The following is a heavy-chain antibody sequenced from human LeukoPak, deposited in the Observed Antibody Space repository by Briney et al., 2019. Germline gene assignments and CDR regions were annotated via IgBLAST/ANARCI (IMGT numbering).Heavy chain of an antibody. D-gene: IGHD6-13*01. CDR3: ARGSTLIAAADFRFDP. CDR1: GGSFSGYY. CDR2: INHSGST. J-gene: IGHJ5*02. Sequence: SETLSLTCAVYGGSFSGYYWSWIRQPPGKGLEWIGEINHSGSTNYNPSLKSRVTISVDTSKNQFSLKLSSVTAADTAVYYCARGSTLIAAADFRFDPWGQGTLVTVSS. V-gene: IGHV4-34*01.